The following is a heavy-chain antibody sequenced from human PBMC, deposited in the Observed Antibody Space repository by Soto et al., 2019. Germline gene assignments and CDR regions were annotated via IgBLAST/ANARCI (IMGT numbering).Heavy chain of an antibody. J-gene: IGHJ5*02. CDR1: GGSFSGYY. CDR3: ARYVPGLRFLEWSTRPHNWFDP. Sequence: SETLSLTCAVYGGSFSGYYWSWIRQPPGKGLEWIGEINHSGSTNYNPSLKSRVTISVDTSKNQFSLKLSSVTAADTAVYYCARYVPGLRFLEWSTRPHNWFDPWGQGTLVTVLL. CDR2: INHSGST. V-gene: IGHV4-34*01. D-gene: IGHD3-3*01.